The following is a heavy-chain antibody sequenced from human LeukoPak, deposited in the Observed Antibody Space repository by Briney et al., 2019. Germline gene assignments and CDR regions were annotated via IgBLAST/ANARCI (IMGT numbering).Heavy chain of an antibody. V-gene: IGHV3-30*18. D-gene: IGHD3-10*01. CDR3: AKNARSYGKRDYFDY. Sequence: SCKASGYTFTGYYMHWVRQAPGKGLEWVAVIPYDGTNKYYADSVKGRFTISRDNSKYTLYLQMNSLTAEDTAVYYCAKNARSYGKRDYFDYWGQGTLVTVSS. J-gene: IGHJ4*02. CDR1: GYTFTGYY. CDR2: IPYDGTNK.